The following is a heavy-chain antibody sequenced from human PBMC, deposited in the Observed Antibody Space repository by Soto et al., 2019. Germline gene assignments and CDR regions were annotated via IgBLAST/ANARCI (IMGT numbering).Heavy chain of an antibody. CDR1: GFTFGDYG. CDR3: AGSSSGSGSYYNYFDY. CDR2: INWNGGST. J-gene: IGHJ4*02. D-gene: IGHD3-10*01. V-gene: IGHV3-20*04. Sequence: GGSLRLSCAASGFTFGDYGMSWVRQAPGKGLEWVSGINWNGGSTGYADSVKGRFTISRDNAKNSLYLQMNSLRADDTALYYCAGSSSGSGSYYNYFDYWGQGTLVTVSS.